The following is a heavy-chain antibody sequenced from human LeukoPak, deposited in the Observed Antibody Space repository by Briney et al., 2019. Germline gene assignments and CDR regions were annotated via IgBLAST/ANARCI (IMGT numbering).Heavy chain of an antibody. CDR1: GFTFSSYS. V-gene: IGHV3-21*01. Sequence: GGSLRLSCAASGFTFSSYSMNWVRQAPGKGLEWVSSISSGSSYIYYADSVKGRFTISRDNAKNSLYLQMNSLRAEDTAVYYCASGYQSASYYYYGMDVWAKGPRSPSP. CDR2: ISSGSSYI. J-gene: IGHJ6*02. CDR3: ASGYQSASYYYYGMDV. D-gene: IGHD2-2*01.